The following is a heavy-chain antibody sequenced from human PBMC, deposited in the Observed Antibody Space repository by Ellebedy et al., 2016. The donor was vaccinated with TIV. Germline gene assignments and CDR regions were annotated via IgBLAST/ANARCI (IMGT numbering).Heavy chain of an antibody. Sequence: PGGSLRLSCAASGFTFSSYSMNWVRQAPGKGLEWVSYISSSSSTIYYADSVKGRFTISRDNSKRTVDLQMNSLRAEDTAIYFCAKDRTSGDGYWVFDNWGQGTLVSVSS. CDR1: GFTFSSYS. CDR2: ISSSSSTI. D-gene: IGHD5-18*01. J-gene: IGHJ4*02. V-gene: IGHV3-48*04. CDR3: AKDRTSGDGYWVFDN.